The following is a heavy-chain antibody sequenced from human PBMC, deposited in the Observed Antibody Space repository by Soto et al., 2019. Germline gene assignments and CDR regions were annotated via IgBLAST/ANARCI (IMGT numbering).Heavy chain of an antibody. D-gene: IGHD3-3*01. Sequence: QVTLKESGPVLVKPTEPLTLTCTVSGFSRSKARMGVSWIRQPPGKALEWLAHIFSNDEKSYSTSLKRRHNTSNDTSKIHVVITMTKMDTVDTATYYCARIREIAIFGVVIIYFVYGGQGTLVTVSS. J-gene: IGHJ4*02. CDR1: GFSRSKARMG. CDR3: ARIREIAIFGVVIIYFVY. CDR2: IFSNDEK. V-gene: IGHV2-26*01.